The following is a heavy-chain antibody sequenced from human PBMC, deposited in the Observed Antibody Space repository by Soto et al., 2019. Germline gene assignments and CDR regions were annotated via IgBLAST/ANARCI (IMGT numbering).Heavy chain of an antibody. CDR1: GFSLSTSGVG. V-gene: IGHV2-5*02. CDR2: IYWDDDK. Sequence: QITLKESGPTLVKPTQTLTLTCTFSGFSLSTSGVGVGWLRQPPGKALEWLALIYWDDDKRYSPSLKSRLTITKDTSKNQVVLTMTNMEPVDTATYYCAHRLYYYGSGSYNDAFDIWGQGTMVTVSS. CDR3: AHRLYYYGSGSYNDAFDI. D-gene: IGHD3-10*01. J-gene: IGHJ3*02.